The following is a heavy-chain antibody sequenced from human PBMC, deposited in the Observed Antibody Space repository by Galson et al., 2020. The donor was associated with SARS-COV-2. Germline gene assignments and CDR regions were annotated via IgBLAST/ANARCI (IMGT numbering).Heavy chain of an antibody. CDR1: GFTFSSYA. J-gene: IGHJ6*02. CDR3: VTGWLPYYYGMDV. CDR2: ISYDGSNK. V-gene: IGHV3-30*04. Sequence: GGSLRLSCTASGFTFSSYAMHWVRQAPGKGLERVAVISYDGSNKYYADSVKGRFTISRDNSKNTLYLQMNSLRAEDTAVYYCVTGWLPYYYGMDVWGQGTTVTVSS. D-gene: IGHD5-12*01.